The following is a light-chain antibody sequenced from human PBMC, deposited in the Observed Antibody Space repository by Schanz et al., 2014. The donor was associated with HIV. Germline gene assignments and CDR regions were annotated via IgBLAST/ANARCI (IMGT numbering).Light chain of an antibody. J-gene: IGKJ1*01. V-gene: IGKV3-11*01. CDR2: DAS. CDR1: QSVSSY. CDR3: QQRSKWPRT. Sequence: EIVLTQSPGTLSLSPGERATLSCRASQSVSSYLAWYQQKPGQAPRLLIYDASNRATGIPARFSGSGSGTDFTLTISSLEPEDVAVYSCQQRSKWPRTFGQGTKVEIK.